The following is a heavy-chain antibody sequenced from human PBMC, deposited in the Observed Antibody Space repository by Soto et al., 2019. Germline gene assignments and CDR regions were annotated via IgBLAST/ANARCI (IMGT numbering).Heavy chain of an antibody. CDR1: GFTFRSSA. D-gene: IGHD2-15*01. Sequence: SVKVSCKTSGFTFRSSAVQWVRQARGQRLEWIGWLVVGTGNTNYAQKFQQRVTISSDRSTNTVSMELSSLTSEDTAVYYCATGAYCSGGSCSDYYYYYGMDLWGQGTTVTVSS. CDR2: LVVGTGNT. CDR3: ATGAYCSGGSCSDYYYYYGMDL. J-gene: IGHJ6*02. V-gene: IGHV1-58*01.